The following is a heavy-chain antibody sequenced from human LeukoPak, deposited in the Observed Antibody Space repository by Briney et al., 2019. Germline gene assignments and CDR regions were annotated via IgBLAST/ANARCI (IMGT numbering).Heavy chain of an antibody. CDR1: GFTFSSYS. D-gene: IGHD4-17*01. CDR2: ISSSSSYI. CDR3: ARHYGDLDAFDI. V-gene: IGHV3-21*01. J-gene: IGHJ3*02. Sequence: GGSLRLSCAASGFTFSSYSMNWVRQAPGKGLEWVSSISSSSSYIYYADSVKGRFTISRDNAKDSLYLQMNSLRAEDTAVYYCARHYGDLDAFDIWGQGTMVTVSS.